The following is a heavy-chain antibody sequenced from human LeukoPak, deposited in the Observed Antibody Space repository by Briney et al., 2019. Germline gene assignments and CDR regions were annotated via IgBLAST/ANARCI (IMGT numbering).Heavy chain of an antibody. D-gene: IGHD2-2*01. J-gene: IGHJ6*02. CDR3: ARDLSISLYYYYVMDV. CDR2: IWYDGSNK. Sequence: QPGRSLRLSCAASGFTFSSYGMHWVRQAPGKGLEWVAVIWYDGSNKYYADSVKGRFTISRDNSKNTLYLQMNSLRAEDTAVYYCARDLSISLYYYYVMDVWGQGTTVTVSS. V-gene: IGHV3-33*01. CDR1: GFTFSSYG.